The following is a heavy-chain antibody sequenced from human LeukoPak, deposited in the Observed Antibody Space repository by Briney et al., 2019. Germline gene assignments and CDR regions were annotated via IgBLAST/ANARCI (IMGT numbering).Heavy chain of an antibody. Sequence: GGSLRLSCAASGFTFSSYGIHWVREASGKGLEWVAVVSYDGGNKYYADSVKGRFTISRDNSQNTVYLQMNTLRAEDTAVYYCASYRYGSSFAFDIWGQGTMVTVSS. CDR2: VSYDGGNK. J-gene: IGHJ3*02. CDR1: GFTFSSYG. V-gene: IGHV3-30*03. D-gene: IGHD6-6*01. CDR3: ASYRYGSSFAFDI.